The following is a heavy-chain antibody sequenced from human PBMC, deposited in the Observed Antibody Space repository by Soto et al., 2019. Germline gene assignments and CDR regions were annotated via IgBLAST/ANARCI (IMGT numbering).Heavy chain of an antibody. CDR1: GFTLSSFA. CDR3: ANPTLGDAFDF. J-gene: IGHJ3*01. D-gene: IGHD1-26*01. CDR2: VTGSGSRT. V-gene: IGHV3-23*01. Sequence: PGGSLRLSCAASGFTLSSFAMSWVRQAPGKGLQWVSAVTGSGSRTYYADSVKGRFTISRDNSKNTLYLQMNSLRAEDTAVYYCANPTLGDAFDFWGQGTMVTVSS.